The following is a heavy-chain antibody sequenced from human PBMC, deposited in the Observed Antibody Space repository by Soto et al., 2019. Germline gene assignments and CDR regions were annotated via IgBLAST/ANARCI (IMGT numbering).Heavy chain of an antibody. CDR1: GGSFSGYY. J-gene: IGHJ4*02. D-gene: IGHD2-15*01. Sequence: SETLSLTCAVYGGSFSGYYWSWIRQPPGKGLEWIGEINHSGSTNYNPSLKSRVTISVDTSNNQFSLKLSSVTAADTAVYYCARGKGCSCGCCITDYCGQGTLFTVSS. V-gene: IGHV4-34*01. CDR2: INHSGST. CDR3: ARGKGCSCGCCITDY.